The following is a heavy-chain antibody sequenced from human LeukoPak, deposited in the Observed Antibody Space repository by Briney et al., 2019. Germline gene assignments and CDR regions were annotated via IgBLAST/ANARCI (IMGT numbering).Heavy chain of an antibody. D-gene: IGHD2-2*01. CDR3: ARHSRAYSSTSGTFEY. CDR1: GGSISSYC. Sequence: SETLSLSRTVSGGSISSYCWGWVRQPPGKGLEWIGYIYYSGSTKYNPSLKSRVTISIDTSKNHLYLKLSSVTAADTAMYYCARHSRAYSSTSGTFEYWGQGPLVTVSS. J-gene: IGHJ4*02. CDR2: IYYSGST. V-gene: IGHV4-59*08.